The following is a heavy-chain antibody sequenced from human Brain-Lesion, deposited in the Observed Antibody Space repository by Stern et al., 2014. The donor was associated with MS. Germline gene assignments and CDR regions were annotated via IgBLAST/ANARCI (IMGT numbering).Heavy chain of an antibody. D-gene: IGHD6-6*01. Sequence: MQLVQSGAEVKKPGESLKISCKGSGYRFTSNWIGWVRQMPGKGLEWMGILWPGDSDTRYSPSFQGQVTISADKSISTAYLQWSSLQASDAAMYYCARRGDSSSSGFDYWGQGTLVIVSS. J-gene: IGHJ4*02. CDR1: GYRFTSNW. CDR2: LWPGDSDT. V-gene: IGHV5-51*01. CDR3: ARRGDSSSSGFDY.